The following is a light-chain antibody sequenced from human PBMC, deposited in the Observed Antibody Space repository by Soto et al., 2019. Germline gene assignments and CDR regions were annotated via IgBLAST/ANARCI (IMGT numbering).Light chain of an antibody. CDR2: NND. Sequence: LTQPPSASGTPGQKVTISCSGATSDIGSNXIXXYRHLPGSGPTLVVCNNDQRPSGAADGLSRSKFGTFASVAISGPESEEEADYNCAAPHGSLKEHVFGTGTKVGVL. V-gene: IGLV1-44*01. CDR3: AAPHGSLKEHV. J-gene: IGLJ1*01. CDR1: TSDIGSNX.